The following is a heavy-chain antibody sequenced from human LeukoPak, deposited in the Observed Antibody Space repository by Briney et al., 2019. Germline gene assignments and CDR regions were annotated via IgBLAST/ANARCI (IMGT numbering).Heavy chain of an antibody. CDR1: GFTVSSNY. D-gene: IGHD3-22*01. CDR3: ARGAGYYDSSGYFDF. V-gene: IGHV3-66*01. J-gene: IGHJ4*02. Sequence: GGSLRLSCAASGFTVSSNYMSCVRQAPGKGLEWVSVIYSGGSTYYADSVKGRFTISRDNSKNTLYLQMNSLRAEDTAVYYCARGAGYYDSSGYFDFWGQGTLVTVSS. CDR2: IYSGGST.